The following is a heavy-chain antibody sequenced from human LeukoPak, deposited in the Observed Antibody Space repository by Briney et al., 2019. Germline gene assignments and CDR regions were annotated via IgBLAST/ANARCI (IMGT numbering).Heavy chain of an antibody. V-gene: IGHV1-2*02. Sequence: GASVKVSCKASVYTFTGYYLHWVRQAPGQGLEWMGWINPNSGDTNYAQKFRGRVTMTRDTSISTAYMELRRLRSDDTAVYYCARGGGSAAGVFDYWGQGTLVSVSS. CDR2: INPNSGDT. D-gene: IGHD6-13*01. CDR3: ARGGGSAAGVFDY. J-gene: IGHJ4*02. CDR1: VYTFTGYY.